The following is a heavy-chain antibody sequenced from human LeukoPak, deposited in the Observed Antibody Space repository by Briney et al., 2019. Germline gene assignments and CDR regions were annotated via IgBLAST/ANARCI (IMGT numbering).Heavy chain of an antibody. CDR1: GFTFSSYA. V-gene: IGHV3-30*04. CDR2: ISYDGSNK. CDR3: ARDKQAFDY. D-gene: IGHD6-13*01. J-gene: IGHJ4*02. Sequence: PGGSLRLSCAASGFTFSSYAMHWVRQAPGKGLEWVAVISYDGSNKYYADSVKGRFTISRDNAKNSLYLQMNSLRAEDTAVYYCARDKQAFDYWGQGTLVTVSS.